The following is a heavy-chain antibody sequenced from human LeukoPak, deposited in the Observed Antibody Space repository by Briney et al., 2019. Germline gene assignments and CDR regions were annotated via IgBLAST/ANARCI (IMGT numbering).Heavy chain of an antibody. CDR3: AKDPTPYVGASAD. Sequence: GGSLRLYCGASGFTFSSYAMSCVRQAPGKGLEWVSTITGSGDNTYYTDSVKGRFTFSRDNSKSTLYLQMNSLRAEDTAVYYCAKDPTPYVGASADWGQGTLVTVSS. D-gene: IGHD1-26*01. J-gene: IGHJ4*02. V-gene: IGHV3-23*01. CDR2: ITGSGDNT. CDR1: GFTFSSYA.